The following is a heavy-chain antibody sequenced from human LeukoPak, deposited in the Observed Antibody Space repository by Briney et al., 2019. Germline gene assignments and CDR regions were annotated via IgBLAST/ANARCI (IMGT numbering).Heavy chain of an antibody. V-gene: IGHV3-49*04. CDR3: TRSVAGTWYYFDY. CDR1: GFTFGDYA. Sequence: GGSLRLSCIASGFTFGDYAMNWVRQAPGKGLEWVGFIRTETYGGTTEYAASVKGRFTISRDDSKSIAYLQMNNLKTEDTAVYYCTRSVAGTWYYFDYWGQGTLVTVSS. D-gene: IGHD6-19*01. J-gene: IGHJ4*02. CDR2: IRTETYGGTT.